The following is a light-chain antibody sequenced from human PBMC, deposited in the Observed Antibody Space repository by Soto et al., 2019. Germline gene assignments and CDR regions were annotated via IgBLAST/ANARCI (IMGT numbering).Light chain of an antibody. CDR3: QQYGSSPPIT. CDR2: GAS. V-gene: IGKV3-20*01. Sequence: EIVLTQSPGTLSLSPGERATLSCRASQSLSSSYLAWYQQKPGQAPRLLIYGASSRATGIPDRFSGSGSGTDFTLTISRLEPKDFAVYYCQQYGSSPPITFGQGTRLEIK. J-gene: IGKJ5*01. CDR1: QSLSSSY.